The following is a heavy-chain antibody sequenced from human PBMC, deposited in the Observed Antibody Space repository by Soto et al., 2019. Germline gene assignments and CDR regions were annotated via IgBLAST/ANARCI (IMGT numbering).Heavy chain of an antibody. V-gene: IGHV3-30*18. Sequence: PGGSLRLSCAASGFTFSSYGMHWVRQAPGKGLEWVAVISYDGSNKYYADSVKGRFTISRDNSKNTLYLQMNSLRAEDTAVYYRAKDGPHDYSNYLGYNWFDPWGQGTLVTVSS. CDR3: AKDGPHDYSNYLGYNWFDP. D-gene: IGHD4-4*01. J-gene: IGHJ5*02. CDR2: ISYDGSNK. CDR1: GFTFSSYG.